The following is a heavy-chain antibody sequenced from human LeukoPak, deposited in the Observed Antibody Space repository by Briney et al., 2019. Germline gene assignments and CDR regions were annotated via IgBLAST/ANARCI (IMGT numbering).Heavy chain of an antibody. CDR3: ARWDYYDSSGYYYVRCYLDY. V-gene: IGHV1-18*01. CDR1: GYTFISYG. J-gene: IGHJ4*02. Sequence: ASVKVSCTASGYTFISYGISWLRQAPGQGLEWMGWISAYNGNTNYAQKFQGRVTMTTDTSTSTAYMELRSLRSDDTAVYYCARWDYYDSSGYYYVRCYLDYWGQGTLVTVSS. CDR2: ISAYNGNT. D-gene: IGHD3-22*01.